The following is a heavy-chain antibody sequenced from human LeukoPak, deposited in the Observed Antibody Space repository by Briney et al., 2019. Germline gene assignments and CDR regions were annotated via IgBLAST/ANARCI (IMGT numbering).Heavy chain of an antibody. CDR1: GGSISTYY. Sequence: SETLSLTCTVSGGSISTYYWTWIRHPPGKGLEWIGYIYYSGNTNYNPALKSRVTISLDTSKNQFSLKLNSVTAADTAVYYCARRVTGRGTYYFDYWGQGSLVTVSS. CDR3: ARRVTGRGTYYFDY. J-gene: IGHJ4*02. D-gene: IGHD3-16*01. CDR2: IYYSGNT. V-gene: IGHV4-59*08.